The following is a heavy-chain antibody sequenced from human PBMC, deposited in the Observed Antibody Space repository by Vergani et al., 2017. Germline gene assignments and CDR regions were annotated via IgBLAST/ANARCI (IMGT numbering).Heavy chain of an antibody. V-gene: IGHV1-2*02. J-gene: IGHJ6*03. CDR2: NNPNSGCT. CDR1: GYTFTVYY. CDR3: AASAGRPSYYYYYMDV. Sequence: QVQLVQSGAEVKKPGASVKVSCNASGYTFTVYYMHWVRQAPGQGLEWMGLNNPNSGCTNYAQNIPGRVTMTRDTSISSAYMELSRLRADETAVYYCAASAGRPSYYYYYMDVWGKGTTVTVSS.